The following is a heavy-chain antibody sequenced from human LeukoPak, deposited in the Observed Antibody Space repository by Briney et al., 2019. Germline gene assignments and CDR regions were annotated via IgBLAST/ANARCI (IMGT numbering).Heavy chain of an antibody. Sequence: SETLSLTCTVSGGSFSTYYWSWIRQPAGKGLEWIGHIYTSGTTNYNPSLKSRVTMSIDTSKNQFSLKLSSVTAADTAIYYCARDAKYYYGSRTYFFFEYWGQGTLVTVSS. V-gene: IGHV4-4*07. J-gene: IGHJ4*02. CDR1: GGSFSTYY. CDR3: ARDAKYYYGSRTYFFFEY. CDR2: IYTSGTT. D-gene: IGHD3-10*01.